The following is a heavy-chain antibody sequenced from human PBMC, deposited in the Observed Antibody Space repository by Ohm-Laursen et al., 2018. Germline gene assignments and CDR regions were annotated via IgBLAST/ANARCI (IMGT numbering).Heavy chain of an antibody. CDR3: ARGLPNGSGYSAMAI. J-gene: IGHJ4*02. D-gene: IGHD3-22*01. Sequence: GTLSLTCTVSGGSISSSSYYWGWIRQPPGKELEWIGSIYYSGSTYYNPSLKSRVTISVDTSKNQFSLKLTSVTAADTAVYYCARGLPNGSGYSAMAIWGQGTLVTVSS. CDR1: GGSISSSSYY. CDR2: IYYSGST. V-gene: IGHV4-39*01.